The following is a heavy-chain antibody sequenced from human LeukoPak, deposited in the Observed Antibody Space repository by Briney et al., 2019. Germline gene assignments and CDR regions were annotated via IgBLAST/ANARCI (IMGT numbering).Heavy chain of an antibody. CDR1: GGSFSDHY. CDR3: VGSIRTYYFDY. D-gene: IGHD1-26*01. V-gene: IGHV4-59*11. J-gene: IGHJ4*02. Sequence: PSETLSLTCAVYGGSFSDHYWNWIRQPPGKGLEWIGYIYYSGSTNYNPSLKSRVTISVDTSKNQFSLKLSSVTAADTAVYYCVGSIRTYYFDYWGQGTLVTVSS. CDR2: IYYSGST.